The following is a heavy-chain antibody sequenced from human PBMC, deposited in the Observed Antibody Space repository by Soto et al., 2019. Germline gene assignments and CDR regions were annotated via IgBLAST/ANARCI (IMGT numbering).Heavy chain of an antibody. CDR1: GGTFSSYA. D-gene: IGHD3-3*01. CDR2: IIPIFGTA. J-gene: IGHJ4*02. CDR3: ARVRFWSGYYRGRDYFDY. V-gene: IGHV1-69*12. Sequence: QVQLVQSGAEVKKPGSSVKVSCKASGGTFSSYAISWVRQAPGQGLEWMGGIIPIFGTANYAQKFQGRVTIAAEESESPDYLEMGSLRSEDTAVYYCARVRFWSGYYRGRDYFDYWGQGTLVTVSS.